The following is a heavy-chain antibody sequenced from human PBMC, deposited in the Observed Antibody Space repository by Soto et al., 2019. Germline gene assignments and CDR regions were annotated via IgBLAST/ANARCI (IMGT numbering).Heavy chain of an antibody. D-gene: IGHD3-10*01. CDR2: FDPEDGET. CDR1: GYPLTELS. Sequence: ASLKVSCKFSGYPLTELSMHWVRQAPGKGLEWMGGFDPEDGETIYAQKFQGRVTMTEDTSTDTAYMELSSLRSEDTAVYYCATVLYYYGSTYNWFDPWGQGTLVTVSS. CDR3: ATVLYYYGSTYNWFDP. V-gene: IGHV1-24*01. J-gene: IGHJ5*02.